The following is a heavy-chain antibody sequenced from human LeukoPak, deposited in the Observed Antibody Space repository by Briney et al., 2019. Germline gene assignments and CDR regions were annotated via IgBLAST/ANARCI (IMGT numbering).Heavy chain of an antibody. CDR3: ASNYYDILTGYYLDY. Sequence: SETLSLTCTVSGGSISSYYWSWIRQPPGKGLEWIGYIYTSGSTNYDPSLKSPVTIPVDTSKNQFSLKLSSVTAADTAVDYCASNYYDILTGYYLDYWGQGTLVTVSS. V-gene: IGHV4-4*09. J-gene: IGHJ4*02. CDR2: IYTSGST. D-gene: IGHD3-9*01. CDR1: GGSISSYY.